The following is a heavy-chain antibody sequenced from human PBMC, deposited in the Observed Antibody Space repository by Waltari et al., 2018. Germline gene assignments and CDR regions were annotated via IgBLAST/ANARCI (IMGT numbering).Heavy chain of an antibody. CDR2: FDPEDGET. CDR1: GYTLTELS. D-gene: IGHD2-15*01. Sequence: QVQLVQSGAEVKKPGASVKVSCKVSGYTLTELSMHWVRQAPGKGLEWMGGFDPEDGETIYAQKFQGRVTMTEDTSTDTAYMELSSLRSEDTAVYYCATSVVVVAATRDYYYYGMDVWGQGTTVTVSS. V-gene: IGHV1-24*01. J-gene: IGHJ6*02. CDR3: ATSVVVVAATRDYYYYGMDV.